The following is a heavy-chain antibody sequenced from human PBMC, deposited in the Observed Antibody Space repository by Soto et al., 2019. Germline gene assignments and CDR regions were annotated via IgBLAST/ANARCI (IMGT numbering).Heavy chain of an antibody. CDR2: INPRNGVT. D-gene: IGHD6-13*01. Sequence: QVQLVQSGAEVKKPGASLRVSCKASGYIFTDYYVHWVRQAPGQGLEWLGRINPRNGVTYYAQNFRDRGTMTRDTYISTSYMDLTKLTCDDTAVYFCARDPAHASSNPFVPWGQGTLVAVSS. V-gene: IGHV1-2*02. CDR1: GYIFTDYY. J-gene: IGHJ5*02. CDR3: ARDPAHASSNPFVP.